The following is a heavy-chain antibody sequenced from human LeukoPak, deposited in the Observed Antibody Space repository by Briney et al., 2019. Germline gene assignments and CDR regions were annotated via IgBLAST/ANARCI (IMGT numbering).Heavy chain of an antibody. CDR2: INPNSGGT. Sequence: GASVKVSCKASGYTFTAYYMHWVRQAPGHRLEWMGWINPNSGGTNYAQKFQGRVTMTRDTSISTAYMELSRLRSDDRAVYYCASVWFGELRLYGMDVWGQGTTVTVSS. V-gene: IGHV1-2*02. CDR3: ASVWFGELRLYGMDV. D-gene: IGHD3-10*01. J-gene: IGHJ6*02. CDR1: GYTFTAYY.